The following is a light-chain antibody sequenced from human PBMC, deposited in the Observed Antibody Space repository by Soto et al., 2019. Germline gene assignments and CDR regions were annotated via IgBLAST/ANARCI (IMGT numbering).Light chain of an antibody. CDR3: QQYEYSRT. CDR2: DVS. V-gene: IGKV1-5*01. CDR1: QNVTTS. Sequence: GASGTITFRASQNVTTSMAWYQHTPWRAPKLLIFDVSNLESGVPSRFSGGGSGTDFTLTISSLHSDDFATYYCQQYEYSRTFGRGTKVDLK. J-gene: IGKJ1*01.